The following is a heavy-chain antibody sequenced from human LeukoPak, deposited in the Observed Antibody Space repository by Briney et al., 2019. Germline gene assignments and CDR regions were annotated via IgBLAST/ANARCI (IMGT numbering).Heavy chain of an antibody. CDR2: IIVILGIA. J-gene: IGHJ6*02. Sequence: GASVKVSCKASGGTFSNYALSWVRQAPGQGLEWMGRIIVILGIADYAQKFQGRVTITADKSTTTVYMELSSLRSQDTAVYYCARDGMLRGVIDYSGMDVWGQGTTVTVS. V-gene: IGHV1-69*04. CDR1: GGTFSNYA. D-gene: IGHD3-10*01. CDR3: ARDGMLRGVIDYSGMDV.